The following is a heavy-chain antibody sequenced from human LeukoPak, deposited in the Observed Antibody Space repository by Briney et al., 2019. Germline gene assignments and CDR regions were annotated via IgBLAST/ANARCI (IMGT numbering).Heavy chain of an antibody. CDR2: ISGSGGSP. D-gene: IGHD5-18*01. CDR3: AKGGYSYGHVPFDY. J-gene: IGHJ4*02. V-gene: IGHV3-23*01. CDR1: GITFSSYA. Sequence: PGGSLRLSCAASGITFSSYAMSWVRQAPGKGLELLSAISGSGGSPYYVDSVKGRFTVSRDNSKNTLYLQMNSLRAEDTAVYYCAKGGYSYGHVPFDYWGQGTLVTVS.